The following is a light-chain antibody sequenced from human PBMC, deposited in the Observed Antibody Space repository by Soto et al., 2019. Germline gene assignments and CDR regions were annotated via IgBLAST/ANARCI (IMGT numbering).Light chain of an antibody. J-gene: IGKJ1*01. CDR2: DAS. V-gene: IGKV1-5*02. Sequence: DTHMTLSPSTLSASVGDGVTIICRASQSISSWLAWYQHKPGKAPKLLIYDASSLESGVPSRFSGSGSGTEFTLTISSLQPDDFATYYCQQYNSYSWTFGQGTKVDIK. CDR3: QQYNSYSWT. CDR1: QSISSW.